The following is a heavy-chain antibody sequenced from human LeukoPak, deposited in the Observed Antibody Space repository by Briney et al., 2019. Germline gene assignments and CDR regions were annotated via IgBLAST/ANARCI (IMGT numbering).Heavy chain of an antibody. Sequence: SQTLSLTCAISGDSVSSNSAAWNWIRQSPSRGLEWLGRAYYRSKWYNDYAVPVKSRITINPDTSKNQFSLQLNSATPEDTAVYYCARALRYSSGWALDYWGQGTRVTVSS. CDR3: ARALRYSSGWALDY. J-gene: IGHJ4*02. V-gene: IGHV6-1*01. D-gene: IGHD6-19*01. CDR2: AYYRSKWYN. CDR1: GDSVSSNSAA.